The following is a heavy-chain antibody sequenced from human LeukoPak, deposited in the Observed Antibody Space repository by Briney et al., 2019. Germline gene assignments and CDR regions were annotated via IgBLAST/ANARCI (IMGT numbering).Heavy chain of an antibody. CDR2: IYYSGST. Sequence: PSETLSLTCTVSGGSISSSTYYWGWIRQPPGKGLEWIGSIYYSGSTYYNSSLKSRVTISVDTSKNQFSLKLSSLTAADTAVYYCARAAYRGGDCYLFDYWGQGTLVTVFS. D-gene: IGHD2-21*02. CDR1: GGSISSSTYY. J-gene: IGHJ4*02. V-gene: IGHV4-39*01. CDR3: ARAAYRGGDCYLFDY.